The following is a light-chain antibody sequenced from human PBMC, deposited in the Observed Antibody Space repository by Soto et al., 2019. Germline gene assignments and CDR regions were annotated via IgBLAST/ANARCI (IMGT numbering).Light chain of an antibody. CDR1: SSDIGAYNY. J-gene: IGLJ3*02. V-gene: IGLV2-8*01. Sequence: QSALTQPPSASGSPGQSVTISCTGTSSDIGAYNYVSWYQQHPGKAPKLMIPEVSKRPSGVPDRFSGSKSGNTASLTVSGLQADDEADYYCSSYAGSNDRWVFVGGTKLTVL. CDR3: SSYAGSNDRWV. CDR2: EVS.